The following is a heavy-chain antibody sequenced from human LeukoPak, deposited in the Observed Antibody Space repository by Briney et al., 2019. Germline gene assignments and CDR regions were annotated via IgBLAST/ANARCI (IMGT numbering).Heavy chain of an antibody. V-gene: IGHV3-30*02. J-gene: IGHJ4*02. CDR2: VRYDGSSQ. Sequence: GGSLRLSCVASGSSLSRFGMHWVRQAPGKGLEWVSFVRYDGSSQHYADSVKGRFTISRDNPKNTLYLQMNSLRAEDTAVYYCASQDGYSPFDYWGQGTLVTVSS. CDR1: GSSLSRFG. CDR3: ASQDGYSPFDY. D-gene: IGHD5-24*01.